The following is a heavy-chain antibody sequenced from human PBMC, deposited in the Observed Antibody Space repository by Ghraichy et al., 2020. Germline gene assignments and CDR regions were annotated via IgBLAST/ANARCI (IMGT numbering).Heavy chain of an antibody. CDR3: ARGSGSSSSGVFDY. D-gene: IGHD6-6*01. CDR1: GGSISSYY. Sequence: SETLSLTCTVSGGSISSYYWSWIRQPLGKGLEWIGYIYYSGSTNYNPSLKSRVTISVDTSKNQFSLKLSSVTAADTAVYYCARGSGSSSSGVFDYWGQGTLVTVSS. V-gene: IGHV4-59*01. CDR2: IYYSGST. J-gene: IGHJ4*02.